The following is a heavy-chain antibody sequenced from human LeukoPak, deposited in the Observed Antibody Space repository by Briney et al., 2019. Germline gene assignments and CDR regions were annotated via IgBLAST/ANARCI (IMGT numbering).Heavy chain of an antibody. Sequence: WASVKVSCKASGYTFTGYYIHWVRQAPGQGLEWMTWMHPNSGDTNYAQKFQGRVTMTWDTSISTAYMELSRLRSDDTAVYYCARDGEGRTNFDYWGQGTLITVSS. D-gene: IGHD1-14*01. CDR1: GYTFTGYY. CDR2: MHPNSGDT. CDR3: ARDGEGRTNFDY. J-gene: IGHJ4*02. V-gene: IGHV1-2*02.